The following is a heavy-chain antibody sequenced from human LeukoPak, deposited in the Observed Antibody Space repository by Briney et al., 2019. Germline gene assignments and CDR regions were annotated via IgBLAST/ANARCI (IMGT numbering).Heavy chain of an antibody. V-gene: IGHV4-30-2*01. CDR3: ARKVGSIDY. Sequence: RSSETLSLTCTVSGGSISSGGHYWSWIRQPPGKGLEWIGYIYHSGSTYYNPSLKSRVTISVDRSKNQFSLKLSSVTAADTAVYYCARKVGSIDYWGQGTLVTVSS. CDR2: IYHSGST. CDR1: GGSISSGGHY. J-gene: IGHJ4*02. D-gene: IGHD2-2*01.